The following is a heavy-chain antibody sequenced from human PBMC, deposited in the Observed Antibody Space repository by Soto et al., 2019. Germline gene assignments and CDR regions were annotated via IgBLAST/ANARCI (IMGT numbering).Heavy chain of an antibody. CDR1: GYTFTSYD. J-gene: IGHJ6*03. D-gene: IGHD2-2*01. Sequence: QVQLVQSGAEVKKPGASVKVSCKASGYTFTSYDINWVRQATGQGLEWMGWMNPNSGNTGYAQKFQGRVTMTRNTSISTAYMELSILRSEDTAVYYCARGSLGYCSSTSCYGGVYYYYYMDVWGKGTTVTVSS. CDR3: ARGSLGYCSSTSCYGGVYYYYYMDV. V-gene: IGHV1-8*01. CDR2: MNPNSGNT.